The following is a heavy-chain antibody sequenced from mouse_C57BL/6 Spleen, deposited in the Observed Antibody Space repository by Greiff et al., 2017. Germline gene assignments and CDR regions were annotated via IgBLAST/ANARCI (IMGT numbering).Heavy chain of an antibody. V-gene: IGHV1-47*01. CDR3: ARGCCGYDESFAY. Sequence: VQLQQSGAELVKPGASVKMSCKASGYTFTTYPIEWMKQNHGKSLEWIGNFHPYNDDTKYNEKFKGKATLTVEKSSSTVYLELSRLTSDDSAVYFCARGCCGYDESFAYWGQGTLVTVSA. D-gene: IGHD2-2*01. J-gene: IGHJ3*01. CDR2: FHPYNDDT. CDR1: GYTFTTYP.